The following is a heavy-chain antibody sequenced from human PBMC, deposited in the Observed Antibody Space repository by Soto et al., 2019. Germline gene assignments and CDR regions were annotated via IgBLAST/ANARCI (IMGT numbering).Heavy chain of an antibody. Sequence: GGSLRLSCTASGFTFGDYAMSWFRQAPGKGLEWVGFIRSKAYGGTTEYAASVKGRFTISRDDSKSIAYLQMNSLKTEDTAVYYCTRDSSGWAYDFDYWGKGTPVTVSS. V-gene: IGHV3-49*03. CDR3: TRDSSGWAYDFDY. J-gene: IGHJ4*02. CDR2: IRSKAYGGTT. D-gene: IGHD6-19*01. CDR1: GFTFGDYA.